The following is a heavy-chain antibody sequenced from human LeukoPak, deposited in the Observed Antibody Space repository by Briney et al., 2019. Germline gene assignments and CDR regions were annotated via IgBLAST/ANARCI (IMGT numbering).Heavy chain of an antibody. Sequence: SETLSLTCTVSGGSISSSSYYWGWIRQPPGKGLEWIGSIYYSGSTYYNPSLKSRVTISVDTSKNQFSLKLSSVTAADTAVYYCARGLYPYYWGQGTLVTVSS. CDR1: GGSISSSSYY. J-gene: IGHJ4*02. CDR2: IYYSGST. V-gene: IGHV4-39*07. CDR3: ARGLYPYY. D-gene: IGHD2-2*02.